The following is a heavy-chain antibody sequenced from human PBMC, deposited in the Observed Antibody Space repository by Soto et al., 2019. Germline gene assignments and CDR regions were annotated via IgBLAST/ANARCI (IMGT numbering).Heavy chain of an antibody. Sequence: PGGSLRLSCAASGFTFSSYAMHWVRQAPGKGLEWVAVISYDGSNKYYADSVKGRFTISRDNSKNTLYLQMNSLRAEDTAAYYCVRTSLVVAAATREDYWGQGTLVTVSS. CDR3: VRTSLVVAAATREDY. D-gene: IGHD2-15*01. J-gene: IGHJ4*02. CDR2: ISYDGSNK. V-gene: IGHV3-30-3*01. CDR1: GFTFSSYA.